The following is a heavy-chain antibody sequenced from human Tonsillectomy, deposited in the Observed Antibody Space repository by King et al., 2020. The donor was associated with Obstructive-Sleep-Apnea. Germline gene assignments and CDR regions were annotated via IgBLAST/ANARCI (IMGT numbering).Heavy chain of an antibody. V-gene: IGHV4-59*08. J-gene: IGHJ4*02. CDR2: IYYTGST. D-gene: IGHD4-17*01. CDR3: ARQSYGDYHYFDS. Sequence: VQLQESGPGLVKPSETLSLTCSVSGGSISRYFWTWIRQSPGKGLEGIGYIYYTGSTSYNPPLKSRVTMSVDTSKNQFSLKVSSVTAADTAVYYCARQSYGDYHYFDSWGQGTLVSVSS. CDR1: GGSISRYF.